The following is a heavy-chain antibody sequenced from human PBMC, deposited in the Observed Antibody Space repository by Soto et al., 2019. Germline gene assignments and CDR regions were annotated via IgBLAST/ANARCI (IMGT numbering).Heavy chain of an antibody. CDR1: GFSFSTFS. V-gene: IGHV3-21*01. CDR2: ISIRSTYI. D-gene: IGHD3-22*01. Sequence: EVQLVESGGGLVKPGGSLRLSCAASGFSFSTFSMNWVRQAPGKGLEWVSSISIRSTYIYYADSVKGRFTISRDNAKNALYLQMNGLRAEDTAVYYCARDTEYSDTSGSWFDYWGQGTLVTVSS. J-gene: IGHJ4*02. CDR3: ARDTEYSDTSGSWFDY.